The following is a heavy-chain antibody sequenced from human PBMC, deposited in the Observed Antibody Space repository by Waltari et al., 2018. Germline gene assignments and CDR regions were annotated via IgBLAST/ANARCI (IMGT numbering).Heavy chain of an antibody. CDR1: GFTFSSYA. J-gene: IGHJ4*02. Sequence: EVQLLESGGGLVQPGGSLRLSCAASGFTFSSYAMSWVRQAPGKGLEWVSAISGSGGSTYYADSVKGRFTISRDKSKNTLYLQMNSLRAEDTAVYYCAKELSPYYYDSSGYSYFDYWGQGTLVTVSS. CDR3: AKELSPYYYDSSGYSYFDY. D-gene: IGHD3-22*01. CDR2: ISGSGGST. V-gene: IGHV3-23*01.